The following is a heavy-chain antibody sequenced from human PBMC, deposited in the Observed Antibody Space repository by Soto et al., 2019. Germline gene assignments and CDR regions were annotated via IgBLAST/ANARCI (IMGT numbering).Heavy chain of an antibody. CDR1: GYSISNGDY. V-gene: IGHV4-38-2*01. J-gene: IGHJ4*02. CDR3: ARNTSTYFDS. Sequence: SETLSLTCAVSGYSISNGDYWGWIRQAPGKGLEWIGSVYYSGSTHYEPSLRGRIAVSVDTLKNQFSLRLPSVTAADTAMYFCARNTSTYFDSWGQGIPVTVSS. CDR2: VYYSGST.